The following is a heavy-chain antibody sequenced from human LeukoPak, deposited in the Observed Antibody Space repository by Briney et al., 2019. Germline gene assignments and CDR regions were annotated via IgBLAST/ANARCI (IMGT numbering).Heavy chain of an antibody. J-gene: IGHJ4*02. CDR2: IYYRGNT. CDR3: ARDVSKTFDF. CDR1: GGSISSYY. V-gene: IGHV4-59*01. Sequence: SETLSLTCTVSGGSISSYYWSWIRQPPEKGLEWIGYIYYRGNTYYNPSLISRATISVDTSKNQISLKLTSVTAADTAVYYCARDVSKTFDFWGQGTLVTVSS.